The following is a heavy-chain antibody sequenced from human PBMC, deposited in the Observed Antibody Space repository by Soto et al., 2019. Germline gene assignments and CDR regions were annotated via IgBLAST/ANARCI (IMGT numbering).Heavy chain of an antibody. CDR1: GYPFSNYG. D-gene: IGHD5-18*01. V-gene: IGHV1-18*01. Sequence: QVQLVQSGPEVKKPGASVRVSCKPSGYPFSNYGISWMRQAPGQSLEWMGWVNIDKGNTKYAQKFQDRVTMTTDSATTPVYLVLRSLTSDHTALYFSEGQRGGYTYGDYWGQGTLVTVSS. J-gene: IGHJ4*02. CDR3: EGQRGGYTYGDY. CDR2: VNIDKGNT.